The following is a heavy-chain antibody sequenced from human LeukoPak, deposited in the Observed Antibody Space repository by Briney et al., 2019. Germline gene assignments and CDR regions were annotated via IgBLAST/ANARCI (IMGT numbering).Heavy chain of an antibody. CDR3: ARGQQRSLDY. Sequence: ASVKVSCMASGYTFTSYSISWVRPAPGQGLEWMGWISAYNGNTNYAQRLQGRVTMTTDTSTSTAYMELRSLRSDDTAVYYCARGQQRSLDYWGQGTWSPSPQ. J-gene: IGHJ4*02. D-gene: IGHD6-25*01. CDR1: GYTFTSYS. V-gene: IGHV1-18*01. CDR2: ISAYNGNT.